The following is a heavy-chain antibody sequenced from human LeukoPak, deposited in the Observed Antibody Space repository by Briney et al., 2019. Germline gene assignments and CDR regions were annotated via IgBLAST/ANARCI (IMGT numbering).Heavy chain of an antibody. D-gene: IGHD6-19*01. CDR2: IHHSGST. Sequence: SETLSLTCTVSGYFISSGYYWGWIRQPPGKGLQWIGSIHHSGSTYYNPSLKSRVTISVDTSKNQFSPKLSSVTAADTAVYYCARTSSSGLVGGYYFDYWGQGTLVTVS. J-gene: IGHJ4*02. CDR1: GYFISSGYY. V-gene: IGHV4-38-2*02. CDR3: ARTSSSGLVGGYYFDY.